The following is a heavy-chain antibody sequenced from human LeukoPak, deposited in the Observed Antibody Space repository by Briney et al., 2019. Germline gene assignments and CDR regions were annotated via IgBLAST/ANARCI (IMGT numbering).Heavy chain of an antibody. Sequence: ASVEVSCKASGYTFTGYYMHWVRQAPGQGLEWMGWINPNSGGTNYAQKFQGRVTMTRDTSISTAYMELSRLRSDDTAVYYCARDIVGYSSGWYDYWGQGTLVTVSS. J-gene: IGHJ4*02. CDR1: GYTFTGYY. D-gene: IGHD6-19*01. CDR3: ARDIVGYSSGWYDY. V-gene: IGHV1-2*02. CDR2: INPNSGGT.